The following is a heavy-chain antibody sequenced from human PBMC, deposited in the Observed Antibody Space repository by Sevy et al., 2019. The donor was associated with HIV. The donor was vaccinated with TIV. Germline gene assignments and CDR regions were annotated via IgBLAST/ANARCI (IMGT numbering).Heavy chain of an antibody. V-gene: IGHV3-30*04. CDR1: GFTFSSYA. CDR3: ARDRGVSCSSTSCYCCYYYGMDV. CDR2: ISYDGSNK. J-gene: IGHJ6*02. D-gene: IGHD2-2*01. Sequence: GGSLRLSCAASGFTFSSYAMHWVRQAPGKGLEWVAVISYDGSNKYYADSVKGRFTISRDNSKNTVYLQMNSLRAEDTAVYYCARDRGVSCSSTSCYCCYYYGMDVWGQGTTVTVSS.